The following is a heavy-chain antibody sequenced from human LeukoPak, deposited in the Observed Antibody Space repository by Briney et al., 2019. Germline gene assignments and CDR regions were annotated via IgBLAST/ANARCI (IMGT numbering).Heavy chain of an antibody. CDR1: GFTLNGYW. J-gene: IGHJ5*02. CDR2: INSDGSTT. Sequence: HPGGSLGLSCAAPGFTLNGYWMHWVRHAPGKGLVWVSRINSDGSTTSYADSVKGRFTISRDNSKNTLYLQMNSLRAEDTAVYFCARVATGSYDWFDPWGQGTLVIVSS. D-gene: IGHD3-10*01. CDR3: ARVATGSYDWFDP. V-gene: IGHV3-74*01.